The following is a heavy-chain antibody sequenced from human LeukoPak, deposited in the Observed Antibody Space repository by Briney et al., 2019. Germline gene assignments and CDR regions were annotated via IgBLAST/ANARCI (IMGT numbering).Heavy chain of an antibody. CDR2: ISAYNGNT. J-gene: IGHJ4*02. V-gene: IGHV1-18*01. D-gene: IGHD2-21*01. Sequence: ASVKVSFTSSGYTFTSYCISWDRQAPGQGLEWMGWISAYNGNTNYAQKLQGRVTMTTDTSTSTAYMELRSLRSDDTAVYYGASTGPDCAFDYWGQGTLVTVSS. CDR1: GYTFTSYC. CDR3: ASTGPDCAFDY.